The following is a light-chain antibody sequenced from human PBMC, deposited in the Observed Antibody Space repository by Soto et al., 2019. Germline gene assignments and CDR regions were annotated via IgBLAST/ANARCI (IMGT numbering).Light chain of an antibody. J-gene: IGKJ5*01. CDR2: DAS. CDR3: QQNSSWPIT. CDR1: QSVGSL. Sequence: EIVLTQSPATLSLSPGEGVTLSCRASQSVGSLLAWHQQKPGQAPRLVIYDASNRATGIPASFSGSGSGTDFTLTISAQEPEDFAFYYWQQNSSWPITFGQGTRVESK. V-gene: IGKV3-11*01.